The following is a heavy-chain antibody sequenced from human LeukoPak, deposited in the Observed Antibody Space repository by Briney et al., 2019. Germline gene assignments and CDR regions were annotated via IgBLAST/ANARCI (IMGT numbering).Heavy chain of an antibody. D-gene: IGHD3-10*01. V-gene: IGHV3-33*01. CDR1: GFSFSNHG. J-gene: IGHJ5*02. Sequence: GGSLRLSSAASGFSFSNHGMHWVRQAPGKRLEWVAVIWDDGNNKRYANSVNGRFTISRDNSENTLYLQMNGLTAEDTAMYYCARDSYQDYYGRFDPWGQGTLVIVSS. CDR2: IWDDGNNK. CDR3: ARDSYQDYYGRFDP.